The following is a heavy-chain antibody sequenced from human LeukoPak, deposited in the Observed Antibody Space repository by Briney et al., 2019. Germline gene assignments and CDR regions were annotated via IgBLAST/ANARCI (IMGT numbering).Heavy chain of an antibody. CDR2: IWYDGSNK. D-gene: IGHD2-2*01. CDR3: ARDGTIVVVPAAAPDN. Sequence: PGGSLGLSCAASGFTFSSYGMHWVRQAPGKGLAGVAVIWYDGSNKYYADSVKGRFTISRDNSKNTLYLQMNSLRAEDTAVYYCARDGTIVVVPAAAPDNWGQGTLVTVSS. J-gene: IGHJ4*02. V-gene: IGHV3-33*01. CDR1: GFTFSSYG.